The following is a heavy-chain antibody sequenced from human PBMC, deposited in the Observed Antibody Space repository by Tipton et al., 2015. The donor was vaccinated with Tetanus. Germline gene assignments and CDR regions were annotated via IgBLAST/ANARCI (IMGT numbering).Heavy chain of an antibody. CDR2: ITGSSSTI. Sequence: GSLRLSCAASGFTFSSYNMNWVRQAPGKGLEWVSYITGSSSTIYYADSVKGRFTISRDNAKNSLYLQMNSLRDDDTAVYYCARAFVAAATSWGQGTLVTVSS. V-gene: IGHV3-48*02. CDR1: GFTFSSYN. CDR3: ARAFVAAATS. D-gene: IGHD6-13*01. J-gene: IGHJ5*02.